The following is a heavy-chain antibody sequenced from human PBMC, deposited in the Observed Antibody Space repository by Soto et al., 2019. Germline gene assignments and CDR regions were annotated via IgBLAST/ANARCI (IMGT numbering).Heavy chain of an antibody. D-gene: IGHD3-3*01. CDR2: ISPYNGHT. CDR3: ARGGSGYHTGRGFAGAMDV. J-gene: IGHJ6*02. CDR1: GYIFNGYG. Sequence: QIQLVQSGGEVKKPGASVNLSCKASGYIFNGYGISWVRQAPGQGLEWMGWISPYNGHTEYSQSLQGRLTVTADTSTTTCYRELRSWRSDDTAVYYCARGGSGYHTGRGFAGAMDVWGQGTTVTVSS. V-gene: IGHV1-18*04.